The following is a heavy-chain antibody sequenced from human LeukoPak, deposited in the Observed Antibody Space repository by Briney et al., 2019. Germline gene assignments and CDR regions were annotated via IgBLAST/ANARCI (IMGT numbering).Heavy chain of an antibody. V-gene: IGHV1-18*01. Sequence: ASVKVSCKASGYTFTSYGISWVRQAPGQGLEWMGWISAYNGNTNYAQKLQGRVTMTTDTSTSTAYMELRSLRSDDTAVYYCARGLQTIFGVVIQAFDYWGPGTLVTVSS. J-gene: IGHJ4*02. D-gene: IGHD3-3*01. CDR3: ARGLQTIFGVVIQAFDY. CDR2: ISAYNGNT. CDR1: GYTFTSYG.